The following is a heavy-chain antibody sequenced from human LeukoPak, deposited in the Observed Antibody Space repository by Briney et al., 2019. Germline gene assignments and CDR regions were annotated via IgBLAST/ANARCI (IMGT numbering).Heavy chain of an antibody. D-gene: IGHD3-3*01. J-gene: IGHJ4*02. Sequence: SETLSLTCTVSGGSISSYYWNWIRQPAGKALEWIGRIYPSGNTNYNPSLKSRVSISLDTSKNQFSLNLKSVTAADTAMYYCARDGVVTMELDYWGQGTLVTVSS. V-gene: IGHV4-4*07. CDR1: GGSISSYY. CDR3: ARDGVVTMELDY. CDR2: IYPSGNT.